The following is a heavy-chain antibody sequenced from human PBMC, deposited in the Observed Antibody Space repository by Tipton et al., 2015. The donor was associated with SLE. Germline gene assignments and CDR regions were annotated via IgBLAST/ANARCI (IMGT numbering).Heavy chain of an antibody. Sequence: TLSLTCFVSGDYITSDIYYWGWVRQPPGKGLEWIGSVYDSGTTYYNPSLKTRVTISVDASKTQFSLRLTSVTAADTAVYYCARENKDYYDAGGSHYGGFDPWGQGTLVTVSS. CDR1: GDYITSDIYY. D-gene: IGHD3-22*01. CDR2: VYDSGTT. V-gene: IGHV4-39*07. J-gene: IGHJ5*02. CDR3: ARENKDYYDAGGSHYGGFDP.